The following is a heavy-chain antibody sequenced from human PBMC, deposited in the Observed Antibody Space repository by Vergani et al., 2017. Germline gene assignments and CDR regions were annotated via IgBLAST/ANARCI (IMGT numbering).Heavy chain of an antibody. CDR1: GGSISSYD. V-gene: IGHV4-59*01. CDR2: IYYSGST. J-gene: IGHJ6*02. D-gene: IGHD6-13*01. Sequence: QVQLQESGPGLVKPSETLSLTCTVSGGSISSYDWSWIRQPPGKGLEWIGYIYYSGSTNYNPALKSRVTISVDTSKNQFSLKLSSVTAADTAVYYCAGVNLAPGIAAAGISLVCYYGMDVWGQGTTVTVSS. CDR3: AGVNLAPGIAAAGISLVCYYGMDV.